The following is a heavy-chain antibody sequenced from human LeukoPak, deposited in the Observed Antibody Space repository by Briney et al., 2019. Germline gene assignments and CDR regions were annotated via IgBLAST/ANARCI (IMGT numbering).Heavy chain of an antibody. CDR3: ARDLTPPHCITANCPRGGWSDP. V-gene: IGHV1-18*01. Sequence: ASVKVSFKASGYTFSDLDFTWVRQAPGQGLEWLGWLSVDNDNTRYGEKFQDRITMTTDTSSSTAYMELRSLRPDDTAVYYCARDLTPPHCITANCPRGGWSDPWGQGTLVTVSS. CDR1: GYTFSDLD. CDR2: LSVDNDNT. J-gene: IGHJ5*02. D-gene: IGHD3-10*01.